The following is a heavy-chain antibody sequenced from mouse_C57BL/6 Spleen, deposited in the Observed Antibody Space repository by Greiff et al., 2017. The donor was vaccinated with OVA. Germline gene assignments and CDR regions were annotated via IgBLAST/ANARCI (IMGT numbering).Heavy chain of an antibody. D-gene: IGHD2-4*01. CDR3: ARLYYDYDAFAY. CDR2: ISSGGSYT. V-gene: IGHV5-6*01. CDR1: GFTFSSYG. J-gene: IGHJ3*01. Sequence: EVMLVESGGDLVKPGGSLKLSCAASGFTFSSYGMSWVRQTPDKRLEWVATISSGGSYTYYPDSVKGRFTISRDNAKNTLYLQMSSLKSEDTAMYYCARLYYDYDAFAYWGQGTLVTVSA.